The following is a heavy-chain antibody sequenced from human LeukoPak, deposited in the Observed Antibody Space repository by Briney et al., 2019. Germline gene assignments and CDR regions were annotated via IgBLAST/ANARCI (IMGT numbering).Heavy chain of an antibody. J-gene: IGHJ4*02. Sequence: SETLSLTCTVSGGSISSSSYNWGWIRQPPGKGLEWIGTTYYSGSAHYNPSLESRVTISVDTSKNQFSLMLSSVTASDTAVYYCASRRLRPERFDYWGQGALVTVSS. D-gene: IGHD4-17*01. CDR1: GGSISSSSYN. CDR3: ASRRLRPERFDY. V-gene: IGHV4-39*01. CDR2: TYYSGSA.